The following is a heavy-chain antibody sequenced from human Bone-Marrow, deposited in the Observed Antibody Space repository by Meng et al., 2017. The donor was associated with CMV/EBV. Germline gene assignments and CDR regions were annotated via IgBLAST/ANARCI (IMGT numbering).Heavy chain of an antibody. J-gene: IGHJ6*02. CDR1: GYTFTSYD. V-gene: IGHV1-8*01. CDR3: ARGNRGRIAAAGYYYHYGMDV. CDR2: MNPNSGNT. D-gene: IGHD6-13*01. Sequence: ASVKVSCKASGYTFTSYDINWVRQATGQGLEWMGWMNPNSGNTGYAQKFQGRVTMTRNTSISTAYMELSSLRSEDTAVYYCARGNRGRIAAAGYYYHYGMDVWGQGTTVTVSS.